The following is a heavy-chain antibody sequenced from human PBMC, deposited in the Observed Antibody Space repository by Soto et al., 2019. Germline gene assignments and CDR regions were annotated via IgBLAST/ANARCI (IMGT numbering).Heavy chain of an antibody. CDR3: ARDSGYCSGGSCYLGKDYYYGMDV. Sequence: ASVKVSCKASGYTFTSYDVNWVRQATGQGLEWMGWMNPNSGNTGYAQKFQGRVTITADESTSTAYMELSSLRSEDTAVYYCARDSGYCSGGSCYLGKDYYYGMDVWGQGTTVTVSS. V-gene: IGHV1-8*01. CDR2: MNPNSGNT. J-gene: IGHJ6*02. D-gene: IGHD2-15*01. CDR1: GYTFTSYD.